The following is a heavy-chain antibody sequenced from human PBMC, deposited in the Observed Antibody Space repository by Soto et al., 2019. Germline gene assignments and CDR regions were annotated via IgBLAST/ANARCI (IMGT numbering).Heavy chain of an antibody. Sequence: QVQLLQSGAEVKKPGASVRVSCKTSGYTFTRYGVSWVRQAPGQGLEWMGWISGYNGNTKEANKFEGRVILTTDTAANTAHMELRSLTSNDTAVYYCARGTAYSTPWSFDSWGQGTLVTVSS. J-gene: IGHJ4*02. CDR3: ARGTAYSTPWSFDS. CDR1: GYTFTRYG. V-gene: IGHV1-18*01. CDR2: ISGYNGNT. D-gene: IGHD2-8*01.